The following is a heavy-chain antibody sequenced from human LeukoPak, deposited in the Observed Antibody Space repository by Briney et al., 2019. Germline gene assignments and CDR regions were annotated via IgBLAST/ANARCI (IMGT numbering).Heavy chain of an antibody. Sequence: PGGSLRLSCAASGFTFSSYEVNWVRQAPGKGLEWVSYISTSGSTMYYADSVKGRFTVSRDNAKNSLYLQMNSLRAEDTAVYYCARSDIVVVTIDSWGRGTLVTVSS. J-gene: IGHJ4*02. V-gene: IGHV3-48*03. D-gene: IGHD2-21*02. CDR2: ISTSGSTM. CDR1: GFTFSSYE. CDR3: ARSDIVVVTIDS.